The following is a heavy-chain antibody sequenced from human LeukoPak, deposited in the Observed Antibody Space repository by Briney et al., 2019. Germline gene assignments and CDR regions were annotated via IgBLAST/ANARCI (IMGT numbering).Heavy chain of an antibody. Sequence: PSETLSLTCTVSGGSNSSYYWSWIRQPPGKGLEWIGYIYYSGSTNYNPSLKSRVTISVDTSKNQFSLKLSSVTAADTAVYYCAGVGPTILWGQGTLVTVSS. D-gene: IGHD1-26*01. J-gene: IGHJ4*02. V-gene: IGHV4-59*01. CDR3: AGVGPTIL. CDR1: GGSNSSYY. CDR2: IYYSGST.